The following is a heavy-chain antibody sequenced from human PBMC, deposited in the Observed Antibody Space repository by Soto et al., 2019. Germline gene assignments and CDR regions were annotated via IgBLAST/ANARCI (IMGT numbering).Heavy chain of an antibody. D-gene: IGHD3-9*01. Sequence: SETLSLTCAVSGGSIRSSNWWSWVRQPPGKGLEWIGEIYHSGSTNYNPSLKSRVTISVDKSKNQFSLKLSSVTAADTAVYYCARFYDILTGYHPEGYYYGMDVWGQGTTVTVSS. J-gene: IGHJ6*02. CDR1: GGSIRSSNW. CDR2: IYHSGST. CDR3: ARFYDILTGYHPEGYYYGMDV. V-gene: IGHV4-4*02.